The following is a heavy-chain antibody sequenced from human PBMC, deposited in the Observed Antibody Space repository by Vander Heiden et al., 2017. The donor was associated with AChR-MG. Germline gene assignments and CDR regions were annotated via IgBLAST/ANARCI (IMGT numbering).Heavy chain of an antibody. CDR2: IKSKTDGGTT. J-gene: IGHJ6*02. CDR1: GCTFHNAW. D-gene: IGHD6-19*01. V-gene: IGHV3-15*01. CDR3: STPGFSSGQYYYGMDV. Sequence: EVQLLESRGGLVKPGGSLRLPCAAAGCTFHNAWMSWVRQAPGKGLEWVGRIKSKTDGGTTDYAAPVKGRFAISRDDSKNTLYLQMNSLRTEDTAVYYCSTPGFSSGQYYYGMDVWGQGTTVTVSS.